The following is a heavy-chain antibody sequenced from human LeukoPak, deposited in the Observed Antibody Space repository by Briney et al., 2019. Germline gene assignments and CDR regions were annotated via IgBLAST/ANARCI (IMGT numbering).Heavy chain of an antibody. Sequence: GASVKVSCKASGYIFTSYGFAWVRQAPGQGLEWMGWISALNGNTNYAQEFQGRVTMTTDTSTSTAYMELRSLTSDDTAMYYCARDPEGVTPLDYWGQGTLVTVSS. J-gene: IGHJ4*02. D-gene: IGHD3-10*01. CDR1: GYIFTSYG. CDR3: ARDPEGVTPLDY. V-gene: IGHV1-18*01. CDR2: ISALNGNT.